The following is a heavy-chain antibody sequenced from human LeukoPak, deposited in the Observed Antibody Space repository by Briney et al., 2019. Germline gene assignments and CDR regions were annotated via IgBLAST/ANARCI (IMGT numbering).Heavy chain of an antibody. CDR2: IYPGDSDT. J-gene: IGHJ4*02. Sequence: GASLKISCKGSGHSFTSYWIGWVRQMPGKGLEWMGIIYPGDSDTRYSPSFQGQVTISADKSISTAYLQWSRLKASDTAMYYCARLRGSSWFDYWGQGTLVTVSS. D-gene: IGHD6-13*01. CDR1: GHSFTSYW. CDR3: ARLRGSSWFDY. V-gene: IGHV5-51*01.